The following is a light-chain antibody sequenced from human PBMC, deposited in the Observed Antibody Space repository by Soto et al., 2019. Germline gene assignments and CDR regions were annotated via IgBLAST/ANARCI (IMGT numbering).Light chain of an antibody. V-gene: IGLV2-14*01. CDR2: DVS. CDR1: SSDVGGYNY. CDR3: SSYTGSSTLYV. Sequence: QSALTQPASVSGSPGQSITISCTGTSSDVGGYNYVSWYQQHPGKAPKFMIYDVSNRPSGVSNRFSGSKSGNMASLTISGLQAEEEADYCCSSYTGSSTLYVFATGTKLAVL. J-gene: IGLJ1*01.